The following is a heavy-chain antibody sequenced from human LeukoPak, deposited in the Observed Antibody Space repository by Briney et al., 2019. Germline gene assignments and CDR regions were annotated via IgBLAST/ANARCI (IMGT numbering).Heavy chain of an antibody. Sequence: PGGSLRLSCAASGFTFSSYSMNWVRQAPGKWLEWVSSISSSSSYIYYADSVKGRFTISRDNAKNSLYLQMNSLRAEDTAVYYCARDEYYYDSSAFDYWGQGTLVTVSS. V-gene: IGHV3-21*01. CDR2: ISSSSSYI. D-gene: IGHD3-22*01. J-gene: IGHJ4*02. CDR1: GFTFSSYS. CDR3: ARDEYYYDSSAFDY.